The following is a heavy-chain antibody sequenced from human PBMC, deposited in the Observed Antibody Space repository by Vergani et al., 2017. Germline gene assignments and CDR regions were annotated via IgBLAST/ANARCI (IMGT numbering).Heavy chain of an antibody. D-gene: IGHD3-3*01. CDR1: GGSISSSSYY. CDR2: IYYSGST. Sequence: QLQLQESGPGLVKPSETLSLTCTVSGGSISSSSYYWGWIRQPPGKGLEWIGSIYYSGSTYYNPSLKSRVTISVDTSKNQFSLKLSSVTAADTAVYYCATHNYDFWSGYQNWFDPWGQGTLVTVSS. CDR3: ATHNYDFWSGYQNWFDP. J-gene: IGHJ5*02. V-gene: IGHV4-39*01.